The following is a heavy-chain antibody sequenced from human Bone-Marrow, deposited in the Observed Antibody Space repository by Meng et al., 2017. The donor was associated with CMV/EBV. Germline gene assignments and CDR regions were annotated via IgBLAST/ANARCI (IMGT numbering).Heavy chain of an antibody. Sequence: GESLKISCAASGLTFSSYAVSWVRQAPGKGLEWVSGINWNGGSTGYADSVKGRFTISRDNAKNSLYLQMNSLRAEDTALYYCARVSYDILTGYYSDVDYWGQGTLVTVSS. V-gene: IGHV3-20*04. CDR2: INWNGGST. CDR3: ARVSYDILTGYYSDVDY. D-gene: IGHD3-9*01. CDR1: GLTFSSYA. J-gene: IGHJ4*02.